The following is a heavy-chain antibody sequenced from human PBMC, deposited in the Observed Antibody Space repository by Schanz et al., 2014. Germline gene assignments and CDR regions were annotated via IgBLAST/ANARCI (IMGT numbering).Heavy chain of an antibody. J-gene: IGHJ3*02. CDR3: ARDIQYHYDTSGPVGAFDI. CDR1: GGTFSSYA. CDR2: IIPILGME. V-gene: IGHV1-69*04. Sequence: QVPLVQSGAEVKKPGSSVKVSCKASGGTFSSYAFSWVRQAPGQGLEWMGKIIPILGMENYAQKFQGRVTITADISTSTAYMDLSSLRSDDKAVYYCARDIQYHYDTSGPVGAFDIWGQGTVVTVSS. D-gene: IGHD3-22*01.